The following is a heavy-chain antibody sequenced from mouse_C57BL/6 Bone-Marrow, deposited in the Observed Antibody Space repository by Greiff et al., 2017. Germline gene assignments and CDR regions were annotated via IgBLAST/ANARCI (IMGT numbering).Heavy chain of an antibody. CDR2: ISSGGSYT. J-gene: IGHJ1*03. V-gene: IGHV5-6*01. CDR3: AGQVYDCSRDWYVDV. Sequence: EVQGVESGGDLVKPGGSLKLSCAASGFTFSSYGMPWVRQTPDKRLEWVATISSGGSYTYYPDSVKGRFTISRDNAKNTLYLRMSSLKSEDTAMYYCAGQVYDCSRDWYVDVGGTGTAVTFSS. CDR1: GFTFSSYG. D-gene: IGHD2-12*01.